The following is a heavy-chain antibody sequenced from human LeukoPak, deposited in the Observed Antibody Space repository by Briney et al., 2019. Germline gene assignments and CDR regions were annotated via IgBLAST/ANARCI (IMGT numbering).Heavy chain of an antibody. CDR1: GFTFSSYA. D-gene: IGHD7-27*01. V-gene: IGHV3-64*01. CDR2: ISSNGGST. Sequence: PGGSLRLSCVVSGFTFSSYAMHWVRQAPGKGLEYVSAISSNGGSTYYANSVKGRFTISRDNSKNTLYLQMGSLRVEGMAVYYCARGELGFDYWGQGTLVTVSS. J-gene: IGHJ4*02. CDR3: ARGELGFDY.